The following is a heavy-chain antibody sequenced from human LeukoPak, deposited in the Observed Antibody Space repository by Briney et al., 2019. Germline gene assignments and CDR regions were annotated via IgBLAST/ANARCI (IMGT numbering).Heavy chain of an antibody. J-gene: IGHJ4*02. Sequence: GRSLRLSCAASGFTFDDYAMHWVRQAPGKGLEWVSGISWNSGSIGYADSVKGRFTISRDNAKNSLYLQMNSLRAEDTALYYCAKGRLRYFDWFDYWGQGTLVTVSS. CDR1: GFTFDDYA. V-gene: IGHV3-9*01. CDR3: AKGRLRYFDWFDY. D-gene: IGHD3-9*01. CDR2: ISWNSGSI.